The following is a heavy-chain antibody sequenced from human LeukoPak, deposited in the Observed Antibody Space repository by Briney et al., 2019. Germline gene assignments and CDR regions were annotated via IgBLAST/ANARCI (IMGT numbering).Heavy chain of an antibody. Sequence: PGRSLRLSYAASGFTFSSYAMHWVRQAPGKGLEWVAVISYDGSNKYYADSVKGRFTISRDNSKNTLYLQMNSLRAEDTAVYYCAREDGIAVAGTVYFQHWGQGTLVTVSS. CDR2: ISYDGSNK. J-gene: IGHJ1*01. CDR1: GFTFSSYA. V-gene: IGHV3-30-3*01. D-gene: IGHD6-19*01. CDR3: AREDGIAVAGTVYFQH.